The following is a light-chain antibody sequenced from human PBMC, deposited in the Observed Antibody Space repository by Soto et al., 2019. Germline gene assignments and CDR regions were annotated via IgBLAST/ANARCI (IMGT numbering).Light chain of an antibody. V-gene: IGKV3-15*01. J-gene: IGKJ1*01. Sequence: EIEMTQSPATLSVSPGERATLSCRASQSVGSNLAWYQQKPGQAPRLLIYGASTRATGVPVRFSGSGSGTEFSLTISSVQSEDFAIYYCQQFNNWPQTFGQGTKVEIK. CDR2: GAS. CDR3: QQFNNWPQT. CDR1: QSVGSN.